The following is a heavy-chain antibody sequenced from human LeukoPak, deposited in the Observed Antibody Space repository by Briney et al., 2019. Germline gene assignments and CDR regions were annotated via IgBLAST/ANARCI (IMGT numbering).Heavy chain of an antibody. CDR1: GYTFSSYY. Sequence: GASVKVSCKASGYTFSSYYMHWVRQAPGQGLEWMGIINPSGGSTSYAQKFQGRVTMTRDMSTSTVYMELSSLRSEDTAVYYCAREGGGPDAFDIWGQGTMVTVSS. J-gene: IGHJ3*02. CDR3: AREGGGPDAFDI. CDR2: INPSGGST. V-gene: IGHV1-46*01. D-gene: IGHD3-16*01.